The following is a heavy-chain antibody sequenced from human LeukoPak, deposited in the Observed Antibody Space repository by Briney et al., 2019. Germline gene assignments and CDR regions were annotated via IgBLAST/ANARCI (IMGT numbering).Heavy chain of an antibody. CDR3: ARDHPHIVVVPAANYFDY. D-gene: IGHD2-2*01. J-gene: IGHJ4*02. V-gene: IGHV3-33*01. CDR1: GFTFSSYG. CDR2: IWYDGSNK. Sequence: PGGSLRLSCAASGFTFSSYGMHWVRQAPGKGLEWVAVIWYDGSNKYYADSVKGRFTISRDNSKNTLYLQMNSLRAEDTAVYYCARDHPHIVVVPAANYFDYWGQGTLVTVSS.